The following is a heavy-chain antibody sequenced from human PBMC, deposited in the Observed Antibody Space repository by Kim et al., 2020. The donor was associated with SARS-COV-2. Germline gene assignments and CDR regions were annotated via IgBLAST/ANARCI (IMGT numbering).Heavy chain of an antibody. V-gene: IGHV3-33*01. J-gene: IGHJ4*02. CDR1: GFTFSSYG. Sequence: GGSLRLSCAASGFTFSSYGMHWVRQAPGKGLEWVAVIWYDGSNKYYADSVKGRFTISRDNSKNTLYLQMNRLRAEDTAVYYCARDAGNTDLLYSSSWYYFDYWGQGTLVTVSS. D-gene: IGHD6-13*01. CDR3: ARDAGNTDLLYSSSWYYFDY. CDR2: IWYDGSNK.